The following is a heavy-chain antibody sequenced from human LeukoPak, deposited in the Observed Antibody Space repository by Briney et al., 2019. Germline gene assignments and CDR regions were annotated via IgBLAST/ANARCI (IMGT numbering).Heavy chain of an antibody. J-gene: IGHJ4*02. CDR3: ASYSKWELLGY. D-gene: IGHD1-26*01. CDR2: INHSGST. Sequence: SETLSLTCAVYGGSFSGYYWSWIRQPPGKGLEWIGEINHSGSTNYNPSLKSRVTISVDTSKNQFSLKLSSVTAADTAVYYCASYSKWELLGYWSQGTLVTVSS. V-gene: IGHV4-34*01. CDR1: GGSFSGYY.